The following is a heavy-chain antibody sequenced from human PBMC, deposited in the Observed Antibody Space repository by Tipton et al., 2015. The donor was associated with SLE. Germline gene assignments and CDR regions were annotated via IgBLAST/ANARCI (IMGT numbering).Heavy chain of an antibody. CDR1: GGSISSSNW. V-gene: IGHV4-4*02. J-gene: IGHJ4*02. CDR3: ARAPLMGKVYYFDY. CDR2: IYHSGST. Sequence: SLRLSCAVSGGSISSSNWWSWVRQPPGKGLEWIGEIYHSGSTNCNPSLKSRVTISVDKSKNQFSLKLSSVTAADTAVYYCARAPLMGKVYYFDYWGQGTLVPVSS. D-gene: IGHD3-16*01.